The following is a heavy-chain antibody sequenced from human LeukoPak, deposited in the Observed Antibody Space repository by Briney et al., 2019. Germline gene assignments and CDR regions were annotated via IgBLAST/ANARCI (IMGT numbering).Heavy chain of an antibody. CDR1: GLTFSDYR. V-gene: IGHV3-23*01. CDR3: AKDPHARAYNFDSVN. D-gene: IGHD1-1*01. CDR2: TAGADDVI. Sequence: GGSLGLSCAVSGLTFSDYRMIWVRQAPEKRLEWVAVTAGADDVIQYAASVKGRFTISTDNSKNTLYLQMNSLRAEDAAVYYCAKDPHARAYNFDSVNWGQGTLVTVSS. J-gene: IGHJ4*02.